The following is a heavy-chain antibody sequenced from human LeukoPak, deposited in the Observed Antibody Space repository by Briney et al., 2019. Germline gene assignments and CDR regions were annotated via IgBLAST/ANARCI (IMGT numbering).Heavy chain of an antibody. Sequence: ASVKVSCKASGYTFSGYYMHWVRQAPGQGLEWMGWVNPDSGGTNYAQKFQGRVTMTRDTSITTAYMELSGLTSDDTAVYYCARSAGTPSSTSYNWFDPWGQGTLVTVSS. V-gene: IGHV1-2*02. CDR2: VNPDSGGT. CDR1: GYTFSGYY. D-gene: IGHD2-2*01. CDR3: ARSAGTPSSTSYNWFDP. J-gene: IGHJ5*02.